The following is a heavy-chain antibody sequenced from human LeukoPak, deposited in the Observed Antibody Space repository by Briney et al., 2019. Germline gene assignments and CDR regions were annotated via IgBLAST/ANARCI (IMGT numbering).Heavy chain of an antibody. Sequence: GESLKISCKGSGYNFATDYIGWVRQMPGKGLEWMGIIYPGDSETNYSPSFKGQVTFSVDKSITTAYLQWSSLKASDTAMYYCARVTSVPGIAVAGPSDYWGQGTLVTVSS. V-gene: IGHV5-51*01. J-gene: IGHJ4*02. CDR3: ARVTSVPGIAVAGPSDY. CDR2: IYPGDSET. D-gene: IGHD6-19*01. CDR1: GYNFATDY.